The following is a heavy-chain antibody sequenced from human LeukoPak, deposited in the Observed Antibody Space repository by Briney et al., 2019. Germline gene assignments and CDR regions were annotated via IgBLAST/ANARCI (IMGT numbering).Heavy chain of an antibody. CDR1: GFTSSSYW. Sequence: PGGSLRLSCAASGFTSSSYWMSWVRQAPGKGLEWVANIKQDGSEKYYVDSVKGRFTISRDNAKNSLYLQMNSLRAEDTAVYYCARRRTNYDFWSGYYGGYFDYWGQGTLVTVSS. CDR2: IKQDGSEK. J-gene: IGHJ4*02. V-gene: IGHV3-7*01. D-gene: IGHD3-3*01. CDR3: ARRRTNYDFWSGYYGGYFDY.